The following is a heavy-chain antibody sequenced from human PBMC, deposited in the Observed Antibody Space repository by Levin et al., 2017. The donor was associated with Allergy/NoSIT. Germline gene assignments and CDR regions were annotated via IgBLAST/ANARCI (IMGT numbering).Heavy chain of an antibody. Sequence: GESLKISCQGSGYSFPSYWIGWVRQMPGKGLEWVGIIYPYDSNIRYSPSFQGQVTISADKSINTAYLQGSSLKASDTAMYYCARHGGGGYFDASGYYYDYWGQGTVVTVSS. V-gene: IGHV5-51*01. CDR2: IYPYDSNI. J-gene: IGHJ4*02. D-gene: IGHD3-22*01. CDR3: ARHGGGGYFDASGYYYDY. CDR1: GYSFPSYW.